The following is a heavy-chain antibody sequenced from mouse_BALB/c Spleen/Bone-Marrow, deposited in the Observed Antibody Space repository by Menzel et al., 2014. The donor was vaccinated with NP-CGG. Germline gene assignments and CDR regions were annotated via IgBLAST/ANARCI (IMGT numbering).Heavy chain of an antibody. CDR1: GFNIKDTY. Sequence: EVQLKESGAELVKPGASVKLSCTASGFNIKDTYMHWVKQRPEQGLEWIGRIDPANGNTKYDPKFQGKATITADTSSNTACLQLSSLPSEDTAVYYCTTYYGSRFTYWGQGTLVTVSA. D-gene: IGHD2-9*01. CDR2: IDPANGNT. V-gene: IGHV14-3*02. CDR3: TTYYGSRFTY. J-gene: IGHJ3*01.